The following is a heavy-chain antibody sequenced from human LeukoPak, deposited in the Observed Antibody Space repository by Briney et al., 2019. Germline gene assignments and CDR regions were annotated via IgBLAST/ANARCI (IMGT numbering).Heavy chain of an antibody. D-gene: IGHD3-10*02. CDR3: AELGITMIGGV. V-gene: IGHV3-11*04. CDR1: GFTFSDYQ. J-gene: IGHJ6*04. CDR2: ISSSGTTT. Sequence: GGSLRLSCAASGFTFSDYQMTWIRQAPGKGLDWISYISSSGTTTYYADSVKGRLTISRDNAKNSLSLQMNSLRAEDTAVYFCAELGITMIGGVWGKGTTVTISS.